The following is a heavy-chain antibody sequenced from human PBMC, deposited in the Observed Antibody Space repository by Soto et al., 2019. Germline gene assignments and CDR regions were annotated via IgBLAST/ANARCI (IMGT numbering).Heavy chain of an antibody. CDR3: ARGGSGWTIDI. Sequence: EVQLVESGGGLTQPGGSLRLSCAASGFTVSGNYMTWVRQAPGKGLEWVSLIYSGDTTFYADSVKGRFTISRDNSKNTLYLQRNSLRVEDTAIYYCARGGSGWTIDIWGQGTMVTVSS. CDR2: IYSGDTT. D-gene: IGHD6-19*01. V-gene: IGHV3-53*01. J-gene: IGHJ3*02. CDR1: GFTVSGNY.